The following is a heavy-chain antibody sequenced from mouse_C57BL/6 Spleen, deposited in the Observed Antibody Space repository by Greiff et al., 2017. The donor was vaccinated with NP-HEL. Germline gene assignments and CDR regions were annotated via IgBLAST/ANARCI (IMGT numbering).Heavy chain of an antibody. Sequence: VKLQESGPELVKPGASVKISCKASGYAFSSSWMNWVKQRPGKGLEWIGRIYPGDGDTNYNGKFKGKATLTADKSSSTAYMQLSSLTSEDSAVYFCARWPYDYDPYYFDYWGQGTTLTVSS. CDR2: IYPGDGDT. V-gene: IGHV1-82*01. CDR1: GYAFSSSW. D-gene: IGHD2-4*01. J-gene: IGHJ2*01. CDR3: ARWPYDYDPYYFDY.